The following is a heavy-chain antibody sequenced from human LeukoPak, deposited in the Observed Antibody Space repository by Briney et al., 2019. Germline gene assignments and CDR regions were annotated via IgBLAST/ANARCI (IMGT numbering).Heavy chain of an antibody. CDR1: GFTFRNYD. Sequence: PGGSLRLSCAASGFTFRNYDMQWVRQAPGKGLEWVAFIPYDGSDKYYADSVKGRFTISRDNAKNSLYLQMNSLRAEDTAVYYCAELGITMIGGVWGKGTTVTISS. CDR2: IPYDGSDK. D-gene: IGHD3-10*02. J-gene: IGHJ6*04. V-gene: IGHV3-30*02. CDR3: AELGITMIGGV.